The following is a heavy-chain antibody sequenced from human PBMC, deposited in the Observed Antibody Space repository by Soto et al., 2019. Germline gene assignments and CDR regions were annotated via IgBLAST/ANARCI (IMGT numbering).Heavy chain of an antibody. Sequence: QVQLVQSGAEVKKPGASVRVSCKASGYTFTGYYMHWVRQAPGQGLEWMGWINPNSGGTNYAQKFQGWVTMTRDTSISTAYMELSRLRSDDTAVYYCARDRIAAAGPYYYGMDVWGQGTTVTVSS. CDR3: ARDRIAAAGPYYYGMDV. CDR2: INPNSGGT. CDR1: GYTFTGYY. J-gene: IGHJ6*02. D-gene: IGHD6-13*01. V-gene: IGHV1-2*04.